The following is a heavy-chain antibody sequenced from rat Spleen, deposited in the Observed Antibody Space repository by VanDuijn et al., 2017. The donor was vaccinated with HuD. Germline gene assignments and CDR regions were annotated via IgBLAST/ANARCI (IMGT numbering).Heavy chain of an antibody. CDR3: ARQRWDVMDA. CDR2: ISTGGDDT. J-gene: IGHJ4*01. V-gene: IGHV5-25*01. CDR1: GFTFSDFD. Sequence: EVQLVESGGGFVQPGRSLKLSCAASGFTFSDFDMAWVRQAPTQGLEWVASISTGGDDTYYRDSVKGRFTISKDNAKSTLYLQVDSLKSEDTATYYCARQRWDVMDAWGQGVSVTVSS.